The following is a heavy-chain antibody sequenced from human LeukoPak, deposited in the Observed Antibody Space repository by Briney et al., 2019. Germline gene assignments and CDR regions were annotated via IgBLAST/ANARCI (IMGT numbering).Heavy chain of an antibody. V-gene: IGHV4-34*01. CDR3: ARVSGYYGMDV. J-gene: IGHJ6*02. CDR1: GGSFSGYY. D-gene: IGHD3-10*01. Sequence: SETLSLTCAVYGGSFSGYYWSWIRQPPGKGLEWIGEINHSGSTNYNPSLKSRVTISVDTSKNQFSLKLSFVTAADTAVYYCARVSGYYGMDVWGQGTTVTVSS. CDR2: INHSGST.